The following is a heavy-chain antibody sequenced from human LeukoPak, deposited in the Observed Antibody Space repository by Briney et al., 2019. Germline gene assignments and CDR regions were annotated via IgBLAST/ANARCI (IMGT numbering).Heavy chain of an antibody. D-gene: IGHD2-15*01. CDR3: AKAPVTTCSGAYCYPFDY. V-gene: IGHV3-21*01. CDR2: ISSSSSYI. CDR1: GFTFSSYS. Sequence: GGSLRLSCAASGFTFSSYSMNWVRQAPGKGLEWVSSISSSSSYIYYTDSVKGRFTISRDNAKNSLYLQMNSLRAEDTAVYYCAKAPVTTCSGAYCYPFDYWSQGTLVTVSS. J-gene: IGHJ4*02.